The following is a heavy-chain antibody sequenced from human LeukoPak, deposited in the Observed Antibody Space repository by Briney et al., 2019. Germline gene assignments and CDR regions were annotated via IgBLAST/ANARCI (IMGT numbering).Heavy chain of an antibody. CDR3: ARQIWFGEPRENWFDP. V-gene: IGHV1-69*13. J-gene: IGHJ5*02. Sequence: SVKVSCKASGGTFSSYAISWVRQAPGQGLEWMGGIIPIFGTANYAQKFQGRVTITADESTSTAYMELSSLRSEDTAVYYCARQIWFGEPRENWFDPWGQGTLVTVSS. CDR2: IIPIFGTA. CDR1: GGTFSSYA. D-gene: IGHD3-10*01.